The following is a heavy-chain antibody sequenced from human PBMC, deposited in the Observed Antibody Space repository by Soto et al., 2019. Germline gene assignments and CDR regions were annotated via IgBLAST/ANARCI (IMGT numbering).Heavy chain of an antibody. J-gene: IGHJ4*02. CDR3: AKDLDFNTLTFDD. Sequence: PGGSLRLSCVASGFTFSNYGTHWVRQAPGKGLEWVAVISYDGRSKYYADSVKGRFTISRDNSKNTLYLQMNSLRPEDTAVYYCAKDLDFNTLTFDDWGQGTLVTVSS. CDR2: ISYDGRSK. V-gene: IGHV3-30*18. D-gene: IGHD3-3*01. CDR1: GFTFSNYG.